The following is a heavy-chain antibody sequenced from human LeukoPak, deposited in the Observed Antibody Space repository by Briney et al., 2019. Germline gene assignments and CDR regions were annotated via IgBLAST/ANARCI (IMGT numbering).Heavy chain of an antibody. J-gene: IGHJ6*03. D-gene: IGHD3-10*01. CDR1: GGSISSSSYY. CDR2: IYYSGST. CDR3: ARTYGGETYYYYYYMDV. Sequence: SETLSLTCTVSGGSISSSSYYWGWIRQPPGEGLEWIGSIYYSGSTYYNPSLKSRVTISVDTSKNQFSLKLSSVTAADTAVYYCARTYGGETYYYYYYMDVWGKGTTVTVSS. V-gene: IGHV4-39*07.